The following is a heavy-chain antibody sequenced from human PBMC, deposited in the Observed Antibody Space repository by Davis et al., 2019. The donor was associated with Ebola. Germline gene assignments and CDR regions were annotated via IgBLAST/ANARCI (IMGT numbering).Heavy chain of an antibody. Sequence: PGGSLRLSCAASGFTFTDYWMHWVRQAPGTGLVWVSRTNMYETTTNYADSVQGRFTISRDNAKNTLYLQMNSLRTEDTAIYYCVRGGDTMARGFVWGQGTTVTVSS. V-gene: IGHV3-74*01. CDR3: VRGGDTMARGFV. D-gene: IGHD3-10*01. CDR2: TNMYETTT. J-gene: IGHJ6*02. CDR1: GFTFTDYW.